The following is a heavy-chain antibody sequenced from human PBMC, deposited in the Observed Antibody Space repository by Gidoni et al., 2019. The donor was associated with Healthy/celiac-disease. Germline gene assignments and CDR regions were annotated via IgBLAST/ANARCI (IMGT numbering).Heavy chain of an antibody. CDR1: GLTFSSYA. CDR3: AKDSMGYYYENLDY. Sequence: GSLRPSCAASGLTFSSYAMSRVRQAPGKGLEWVSALSGSGGSTYYADSVKCRFTISRDNSKNTLYLQMNSLRAEDTAVYYCAKDSMGYYYENLDYWGQGTLVTVSS. CDR2: LSGSGGST. V-gene: IGHV3-23*01. D-gene: IGHD3-22*01. J-gene: IGHJ4*02.